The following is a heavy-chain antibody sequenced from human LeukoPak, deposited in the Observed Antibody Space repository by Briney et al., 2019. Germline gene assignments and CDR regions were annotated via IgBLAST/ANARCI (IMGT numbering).Heavy chain of an antibody. V-gene: IGHV4-59*08. Sequence: SETLSLTCTVSGGSISSYYWSWIRQPPGKGLEWIGYIYYSGSTNYNPSLKSRVTISVDTSKNQFSLKLGSVTAADTAVYYCARLGGRGYSYGYDAFDIWGQGTMVTVSS. CDR3: ARLGGRGYSYGYDAFDI. J-gene: IGHJ3*02. D-gene: IGHD5-18*01. CDR1: GGSISSYY. CDR2: IYYSGST.